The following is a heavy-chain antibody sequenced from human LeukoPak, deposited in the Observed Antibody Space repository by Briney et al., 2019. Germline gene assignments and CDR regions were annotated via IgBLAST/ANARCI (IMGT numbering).Heavy chain of an antibody. CDR1: GFTFTTYW. J-gene: IGHJ4*02. CDR3: SNGKYDRSY. V-gene: IGHV3-7*01. CDR2: IKQDGSEA. D-gene: IGHD2-8*01. Sequence: GGSLRLSCAASGFTFTTYWMAWVRQAPGKGLEWVANIKQDGSEAVYADSVRGRFTISRDNAKNSLYLQMNSLRVEDTAVYYCSNGKYDRSYWGQGTLVTVSS.